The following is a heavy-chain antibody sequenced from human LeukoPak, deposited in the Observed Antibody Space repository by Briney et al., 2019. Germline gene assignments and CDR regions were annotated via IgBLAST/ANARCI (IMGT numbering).Heavy chain of an antibody. CDR3: ARDFRPTAMARGPFDY. J-gene: IGHJ4*02. V-gene: IGHV3-33*01. Sequence: GGSLRLSCAASGFTFSSYGMHWVRQAPGKGLGWVAVIWYDGSNKYYADSVKGRFTISRDNSKNTLYLQMNSLRAEDTAVYYCARDFRPTAMARGPFDYWGQGTLVTVSS. D-gene: IGHD5-18*01. CDR1: GFTFSSYG. CDR2: IWYDGSNK.